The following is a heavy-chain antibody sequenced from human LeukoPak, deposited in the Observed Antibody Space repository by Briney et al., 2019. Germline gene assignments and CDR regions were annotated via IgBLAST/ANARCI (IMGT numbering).Heavy chain of an antibody. CDR3: ARGRYSHSWFDY. CDR2: MNPNSGNT. Sequence: ASVKVSCKASGYTFTSYDINWVRPATGQGLEWMGWMNPNSGNTDYAQKYQGRVTMTRTTSISTSYMELSSMRAEETAVYYWARGRYSHSWFDYWGQGTLVTVSS. J-gene: IGHJ5*01. V-gene: IGHV1-8*01. CDR1: GYTFTSYD. D-gene: IGHD5-12*01.